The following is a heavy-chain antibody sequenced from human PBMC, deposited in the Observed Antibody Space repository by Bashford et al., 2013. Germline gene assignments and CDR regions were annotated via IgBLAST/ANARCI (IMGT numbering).Heavy chain of an antibody. CDR3: ARVGVAGSDP. V-gene: IGHV4-31*03. CDR1: GGSISSGGYY. J-gene: IGHJ5*02. Sequence: SSETLSLTCTVSGGSISSGGYYWSWIRQHPGKGLEWIGYIYYSGSTYYNPSLKSRVTISVDTSKNQFSLKLSSVTAADTAVYYCARVGVAGSDPWGQGTLVTVSS. D-gene: IGHD6-19*01. CDR2: IYYSGST.